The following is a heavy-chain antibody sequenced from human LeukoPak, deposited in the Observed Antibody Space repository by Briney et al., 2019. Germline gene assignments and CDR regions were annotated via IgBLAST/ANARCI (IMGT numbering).Heavy chain of an antibody. CDR2: TYYRSKWNN. V-gene: IGHV6-1*01. J-gene: IGHJ2*01. D-gene: IGHD3-10*01. Sequence: SQTLSLTCAISGDSVSSNSAAWSWIRQSPSRGLEWLGRTYYRSKWNNNYAISVKSRITINPDTSKNQFSLQLNSVTPEDAGVYYCARARGYFDLWGRGTLVTVSS. CDR1: GDSVSSNSAA. CDR3: ARARGYFDL.